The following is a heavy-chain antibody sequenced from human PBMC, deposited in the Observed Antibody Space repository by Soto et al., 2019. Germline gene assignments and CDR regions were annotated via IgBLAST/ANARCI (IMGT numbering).Heavy chain of an antibody. CDR3: GKGGGGDHGY. CDR1: GFIFTTSD. V-gene: IGHV3-23*04. Sequence: EVQLVESEGGLVQPGGSLRLSCEASGFIFTTSDMSWVRQAPGKGLEWISSITITGDTTHYADSVKGRFTISRDNSRNTVYLKMNSLKVDDTAVYYVGKGGGGDHGYWGQGTLVAVSS. CDR2: ITITGDTT. J-gene: IGHJ4*02. D-gene: IGHD2-21*02.